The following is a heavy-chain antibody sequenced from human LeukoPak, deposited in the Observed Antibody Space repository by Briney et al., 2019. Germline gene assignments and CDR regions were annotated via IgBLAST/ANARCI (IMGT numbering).Heavy chain of an antibody. CDR1: GYTFTDYY. CDR3: VRGYCSGNTCYDPDFEH. J-gene: IGHJ4*02. V-gene: IGHV1-2*02. Sequence: ASVKVSCKASGYTFTDYYIHWVRQAPGQGPEWMGWFTPHSGGTSYAQRFQGRVTMTGDTSISSAYMELNSLGSDDTAVYYCVRGYCSGNTCYDPDFEHWGQGTLVSVSS. CDR2: FTPHSGGT. D-gene: IGHD2-15*01.